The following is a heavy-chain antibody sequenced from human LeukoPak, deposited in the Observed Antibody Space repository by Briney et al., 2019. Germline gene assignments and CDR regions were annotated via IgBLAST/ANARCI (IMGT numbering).Heavy chain of an antibody. CDR2: ISGSGGST. J-gene: IGHJ4*02. D-gene: IGHD4-17*01. CDR1: GFTFSSYA. Sequence: PGGSLRLSCAASGFTFSSYAMSWVRQAPGKGLEWVSAISGSGGSTYYADSVKGRFTISRDNSKNTLYLQMNSLRAEDTAVYYCAKDPRATVTMLHIGYWGQGTLVTVSS. CDR3: AKDPRATVTMLHIGY. V-gene: IGHV3-23*01.